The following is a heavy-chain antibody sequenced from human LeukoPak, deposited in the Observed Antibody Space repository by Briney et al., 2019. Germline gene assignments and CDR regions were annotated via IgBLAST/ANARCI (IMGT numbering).Heavy chain of an antibody. CDR3: ARAAHYYDSSGYYSWYFDL. CDR1: GFTFSSYS. Sequence: GGSLRLSCAASGFTFSSYSMNWVRQAPGKGLERVSSTSSTSSYIYYADSVKGRFTISRDNAKNSLYLQMNSLRAEDTAVYYCARAAHYYDSSGYYSWYFDLWGRGTLVTVSS. CDR2: TSSTSSYI. V-gene: IGHV3-21*01. J-gene: IGHJ2*01. D-gene: IGHD3-22*01.